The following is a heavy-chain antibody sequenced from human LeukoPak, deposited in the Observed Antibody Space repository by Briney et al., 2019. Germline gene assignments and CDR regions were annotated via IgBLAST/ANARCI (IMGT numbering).Heavy chain of an antibody. CDR1: GFTFSDYY. J-gene: IGHJ4*02. D-gene: IGHD6-13*01. CDR2: ISSGGSSI. CDR3: ARRAAGGRCFDY. V-gene: IGHV3-11*01. Sequence: PGGCLRLSCAVSGFTFSDYYMSWIRRAPGKGLEWVSYISSGGSSISHAESVKGRFTISRDNAENSLYLQMNSLRAEDTAVYYCARRAAGGRCFDYWGQGTLVTVSS.